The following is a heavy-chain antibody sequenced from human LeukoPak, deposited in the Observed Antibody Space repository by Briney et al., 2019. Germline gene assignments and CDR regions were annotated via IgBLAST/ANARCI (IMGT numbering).Heavy chain of an antibody. CDR3: ARPHFYPDRGGAPSYAMDV. D-gene: IGHD1-14*01. CDR1: GGTFSSYA. J-gene: IGHJ6*02. Sequence: VASVKVSCKASGGTFSSYAISWVRQAPGQGLEWMGGIIPIFGTANYAQKFQGRVTITADESTSTAYMELSSLRSEDTAVYFCARPHFYPDRGGAPSYAMDVWGQGTTVTVSS. CDR2: IIPIFGTA. V-gene: IGHV1-69*13.